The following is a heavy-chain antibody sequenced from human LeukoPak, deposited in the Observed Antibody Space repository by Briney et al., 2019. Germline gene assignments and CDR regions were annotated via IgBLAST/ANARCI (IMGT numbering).Heavy chain of an antibody. CDR1: GGSISSSSYY. J-gene: IGHJ5*02. Sequence: SATLSITSTASGGSISSSSYYWGWIRQPPGKGLEWIGSIYYSGSTYYNPSLKSRVTISVDTSKNQFSLKLSSVTAADTAVYYCPSIAAAGSTSNWFDPWGQGTLVTVSS. V-gene: IGHV4-39*07. CDR2: IYYSGST. D-gene: IGHD6-13*01. CDR3: PSIAAAGSTSNWFDP.